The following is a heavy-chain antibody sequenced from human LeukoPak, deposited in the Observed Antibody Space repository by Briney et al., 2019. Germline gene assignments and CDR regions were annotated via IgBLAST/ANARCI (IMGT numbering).Heavy chain of an antibody. CDR3: ARAGRVRWLPTYYFDY. CDR1: GFTFSSYW. Sequence: PGGSLRLSCAASGFTFSSYWMSWVRQAPGKGLEWVANIKQDGSEKYYVDSVKGRFTISRDNAKNSLYLQMNSLRAEDTAVYYCARAGRVRWLPTYYFDYWGQGTLVTVSS. V-gene: IGHV3-7*01. D-gene: IGHD6-19*01. CDR2: IKQDGSEK. J-gene: IGHJ4*02.